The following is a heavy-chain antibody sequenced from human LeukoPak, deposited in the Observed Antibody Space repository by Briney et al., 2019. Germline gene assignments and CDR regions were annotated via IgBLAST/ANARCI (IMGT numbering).Heavy chain of an antibody. CDR2: IYTSGST. J-gene: IGHJ4*02. CDR3: ARATGDWTPYYFDY. CDR1: GGSISNYF. Sequence: PSETLSLTCTVSGGSISNYFWSWIRQPAGKGLEWIGRIYTSGSTNYNPSLKSRVTMSVDTSKNQFSLKLSSVTAADTAVYYCARATGDWTPYYFDYWGQGTLVTVSS. D-gene: IGHD2-21*02. V-gene: IGHV4-4*07.